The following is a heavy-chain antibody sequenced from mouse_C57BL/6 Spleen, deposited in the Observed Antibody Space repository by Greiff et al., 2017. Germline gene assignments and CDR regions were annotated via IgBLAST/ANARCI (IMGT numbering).Heavy chain of an antibody. Sequence: QVQLQQPGAELVRPGSSVKLSCKASGYTFTSYWMHWVKQRPIQGLEWIGNIDPSDSETHYNQKFKDKATLTVDKSSSTAYMQLSSLTSEDSAVYYCARGGYADRLYAMDYWGQGTSVTVSS. CDR1: GYTFTSYW. CDR3: ARGGYADRLYAMDY. D-gene: IGHD2-2*01. CDR2: IDPSDSET. J-gene: IGHJ4*01. V-gene: IGHV1-52*01.